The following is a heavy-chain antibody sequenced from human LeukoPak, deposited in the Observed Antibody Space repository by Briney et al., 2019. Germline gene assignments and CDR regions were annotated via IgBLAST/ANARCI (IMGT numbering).Heavy chain of an antibody. V-gene: IGHV3-7*05. CDR1: EFTFSNYW. CDR3: ARTLERITIFGVVLPYGMDV. J-gene: IGHJ6*02. Sequence: GGSLRLSCAASEFTFSNYWMAWVRQAPGKGLEWVGNIKQDGTAKYFVDSVKGRFTISRDNAKDSLYLQMNSLRAEDTAVYYCARTLERITIFGVVLPYGMDVWGQGTTVTVSS. D-gene: IGHD3-3*01. CDR2: IKQDGTAK.